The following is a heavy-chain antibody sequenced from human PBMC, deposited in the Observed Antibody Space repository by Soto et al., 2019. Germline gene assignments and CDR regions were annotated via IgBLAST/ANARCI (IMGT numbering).Heavy chain of an antibody. CDR2: IFSSGST. CDR3: AREGSXSAYNFAHGIQLWSFDF. J-gene: IGHJ4*02. Sequence: SETLSLTCTVSGGSINTFYWSWVRQPAGKGLEWIGRIFSSGSTSFNLSLESRVAMSVDTSKNHFSLNLSSVTAADMAVYYCAREGSXSAYNFAHGIQLWSFDFWGQGALVTVSS. D-gene: IGHD5-12*01. V-gene: IGHV4-4*07. CDR1: GGSINTFY.